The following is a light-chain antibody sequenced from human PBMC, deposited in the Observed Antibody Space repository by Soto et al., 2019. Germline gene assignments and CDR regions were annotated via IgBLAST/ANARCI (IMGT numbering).Light chain of an antibody. V-gene: IGLV2-14*01. CDR3: SSYTSSNIRV. CDR1: SSDVGGYNY. CDR2: DVS. Sequence: QSALTQPASVSGSPGQSITISCTGSSSDVGGYNYVSWYQQHPGKAPKVMIYDVSNRPSGVSNRFSGSKSGNTASLTISGLQAEDEADYYCSSYTSSNIRVFGGGTQLTVL. J-gene: IGLJ2*01.